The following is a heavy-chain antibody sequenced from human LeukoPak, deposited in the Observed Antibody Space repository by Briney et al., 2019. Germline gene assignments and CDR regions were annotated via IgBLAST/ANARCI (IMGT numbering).Heavy chain of an antibody. V-gene: IGHV4-59*01. CDR1: GGSISSYY. D-gene: IGHD5-18*01. CDR3: AGAGYSYCYPFDY. CDR2: IYYSGST. J-gene: IGHJ4*02. Sequence: SETLSLTCTVSGGSISSYYWSWIRQPPGKGLEWIGYIYYSGSTNYNPSLKSRVTISVDTSKNQFSLKLSSVTAADTAVYYCAGAGYSYCYPFDYWGQGTLVTVSS.